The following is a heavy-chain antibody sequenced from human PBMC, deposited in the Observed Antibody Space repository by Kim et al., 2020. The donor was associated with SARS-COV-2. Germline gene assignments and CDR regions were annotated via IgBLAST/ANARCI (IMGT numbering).Heavy chain of an antibody. CDR3: ATRRVLRYFDWAPFDY. J-gene: IGHJ4*02. CDR1: GFTFSSYA. V-gene: IGHV3-23*01. Sequence: WGSLRLSCAASGFTFSSYAMSWVRQAPGKGLEWVSAISGSGGSTYYADSVKGRFTISRDNSKNTLYLQMNSLRAEDTAVYYCATRRVLRYFDWAPFDYWGQGTLVTVSS. D-gene: IGHD3-9*01. CDR2: ISGSGGST.